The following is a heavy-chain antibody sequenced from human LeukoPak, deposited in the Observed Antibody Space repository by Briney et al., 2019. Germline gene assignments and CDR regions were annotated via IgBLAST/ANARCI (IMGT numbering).Heavy chain of an antibody. D-gene: IGHD6-19*01. V-gene: IGHV3-7*01. Sequence: GGSLRLSCAASGFTFSSYAMHWVRQAPGKGLEWVANIQSDGNEKNYIDSVQGRFTISRDSAKTSLYLQMNSLRAEDTAVYYCARDSAVATYYGVDVWGQGTTVTVSS. CDR2: IQSDGNEK. J-gene: IGHJ6*02. CDR1: GFTFSSYA. CDR3: ARDSAVATYYGVDV.